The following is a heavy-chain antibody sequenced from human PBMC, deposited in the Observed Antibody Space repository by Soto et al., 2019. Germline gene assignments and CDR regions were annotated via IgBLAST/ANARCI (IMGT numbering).Heavy chain of an antibody. CDR1: GGSMRSYY. Sequence: PSETLSLTCTVSGGSMRSYYWTWIRQPPGKGLEWIGYVHYQGGTNYNPSLKTRVTISVDTSKNQFSLTLSSVTAADTAVYYCARPARVELGDDAFDIWGQGTVVTVSS. CDR2: VHYQGGT. J-gene: IGHJ3*02. CDR3: ARPARVELGDDAFDI. D-gene: IGHD1-7*01. V-gene: IGHV4-59*01.